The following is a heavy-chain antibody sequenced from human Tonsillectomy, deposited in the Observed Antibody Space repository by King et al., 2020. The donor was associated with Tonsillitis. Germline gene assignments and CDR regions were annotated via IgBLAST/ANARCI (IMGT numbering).Heavy chain of an antibody. CDR1: GFTFTSYW. V-gene: IGHV5-51*01. J-gene: IGHJ4*02. CDR2: IYPGDSDT. Sequence: GQLVQSGAEVKEPGESLKISCKTSGFTFTSYWNGWVRQMPGKGLEWRGIIYPGDSDTRYSPSFQGQVTIPADKSISTAYLQWSSLKASDTAMFYLARHGFFAVTGYYCDRIDFWGQGTLVTVSS. CDR3: ARHGFFAVTGYYCDRIDF. D-gene: IGHD3-22*01.